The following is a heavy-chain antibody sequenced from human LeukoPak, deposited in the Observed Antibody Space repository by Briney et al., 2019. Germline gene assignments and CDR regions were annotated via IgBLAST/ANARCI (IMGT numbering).Heavy chain of an antibody. Sequence: PGGSLRLSCAASGFTFTSYWMHWVRQAPGEGLVWVSRINIDGSSTSYADSVKGRFTISGDNAKNTLSLQMNSLRAEDTAVYYCARDRVETLASHMVRGAGGFDPWGQGTLVTVSS. V-gene: IGHV3-74*01. CDR2: INIDGSST. J-gene: IGHJ5*02. CDR1: GFTFTSYW. CDR3: ARDRVETLASHMVRGAGGFDP. D-gene: IGHD3-10*01.